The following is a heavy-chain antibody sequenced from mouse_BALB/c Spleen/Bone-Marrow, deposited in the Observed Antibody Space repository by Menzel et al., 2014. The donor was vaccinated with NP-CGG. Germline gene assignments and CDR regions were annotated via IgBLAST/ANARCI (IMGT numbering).Heavy chain of an antibody. CDR3: ARTYYDYDWFAY. D-gene: IGHD2-4*01. Sequence: QVQLQQSGVEFVKPGASVKLSCKASGYTFTSYWMHWVKQRPGRGLEWIGEIDPSDSYTKYNQNFKGKATLTVDKSSSTAYMQLSSLTSEDSAVYYCARTYYDYDWFAYWGQGTLVTVSA. CDR1: GYTFTSYW. V-gene: IGHV1-69*02. J-gene: IGHJ3*01. CDR2: IDPSDSYT.